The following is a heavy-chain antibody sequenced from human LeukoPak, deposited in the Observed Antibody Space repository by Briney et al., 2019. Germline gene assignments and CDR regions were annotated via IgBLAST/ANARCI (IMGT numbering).Heavy chain of an antibody. V-gene: IGHV4-61*09. CDR3: ARVALITIHENDAFDI. Sequence: SETLSLTCTVSGGSIISNRHYWSWIRQPAGKGLEWIGHIYSSGNTKYNPSLKSRLTMSIDSSKNQFSLILTSVTAADTAVYYCARVALITIHENDAFDIWGQGTVVTVSS. J-gene: IGHJ3*02. CDR1: GGSIISNRHY. CDR2: IYSSGNT. D-gene: IGHD3-3*01.